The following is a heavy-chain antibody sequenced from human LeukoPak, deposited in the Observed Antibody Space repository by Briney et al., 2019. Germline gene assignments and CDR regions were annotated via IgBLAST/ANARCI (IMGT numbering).Heavy chain of an antibody. CDR2: IWYDGSNK. CDR1: GFTFSSYG. J-gene: IGHJ4*02. D-gene: IGHD6-19*01. CDR3: ASTSGWYEPIDY. V-gene: IGHV3-33*01. Sequence: GGSLRLPCAASGFTFSSYGMHWVRQAPGKGLEWVAVIWYDGSNKYYADSVKGRSTISRDNSKNTLYLQMNSLRAEDTAVYYCASTSGWYEPIDYWGQGTLVTVSS.